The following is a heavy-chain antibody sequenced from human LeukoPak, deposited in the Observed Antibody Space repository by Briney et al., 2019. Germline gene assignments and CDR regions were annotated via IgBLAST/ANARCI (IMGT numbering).Heavy chain of an antibody. Sequence: GSLRLSCSASGFTFSSYAMHWVRQAPGKGLEWVSSISTGSNYIYYADSVKGRFTISRDNAKNSLYLQMNSLLAEDTAVYYCARLFDYGDYRAEPYWGQGTLVTVSS. CDR1: GFTFSSYA. CDR2: ISTGSNYI. D-gene: IGHD4-17*01. V-gene: IGHV3-21*01. CDR3: ARLFDYGDYRAEPY. J-gene: IGHJ4*02.